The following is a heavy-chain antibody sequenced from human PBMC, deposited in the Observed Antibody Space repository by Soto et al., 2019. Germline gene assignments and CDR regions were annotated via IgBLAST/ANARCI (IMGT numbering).Heavy chain of an antibody. CDR2: ISGSGST. D-gene: IGHD5-18*01. V-gene: IGHV4-30-4*01. Sequence: SETMSFTCTVSGGSVSGGSDYRSWIGQSPGKGLEWIGYISGSGSTGYNPSLKNRLTMSVDRSKNQFTLRLTSVTAADTAVYFCAPDSGYTYGYSDCWAQGTQVTVSS. CDR1: GGSVSGGSDY. CDR3: APDSGYTYGYSDC. J-gene: IGHJ4*02.